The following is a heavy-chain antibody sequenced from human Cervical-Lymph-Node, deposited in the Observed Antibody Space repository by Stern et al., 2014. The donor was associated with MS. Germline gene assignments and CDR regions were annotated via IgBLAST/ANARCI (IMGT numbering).Heavy chain of an antibody. CDR3: ARDMTGKWLLSPDDDY. Sequence: QVQLVQSGGGLVKPGGSLRLSCAASGFTFSDYYMSWIRQDPGKGLEWVSYISSSGSTIYYADSVKGRFTISRDNAKNSLYLQMNSLRAEDTAVYYCARDMTGKWLLSPDDDYWGQGTLVTVSS. D-gene: IGHD3-3*01. J-gene: IGHJ4*02. CDR1: GFTFSDYY. V-gene: IGHV3-11*01. CDR2: ISSSGSTI.